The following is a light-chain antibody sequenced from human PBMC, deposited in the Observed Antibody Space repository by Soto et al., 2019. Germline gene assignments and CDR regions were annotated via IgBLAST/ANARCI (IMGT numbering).Light chain of an antibody. CDR1: SSDVGAYNY. CDR3: SSYTRSSTQV. CDR2: EVS. J-gene: IGLJ1*01. Sequence: QSALTQPASVSGSPGQSLTISCTGTSSDVGAYNYVSWYQVHPGKAPTLIISEVSNRPSGVSSRFSGSKSTNTASLTISGLRPEDEAEYYCSSYTRSSTQVFGTGTKLTVL. V-gene: IGLV2-14*01.